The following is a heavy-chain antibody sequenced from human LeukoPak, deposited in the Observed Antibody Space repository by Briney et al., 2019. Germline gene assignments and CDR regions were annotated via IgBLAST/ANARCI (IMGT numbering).Heavy chain of an antibody. CDR2: IGTAGDT. J-gene: IGHJ6*02. CDR1: GFTFSSYD. CDR3: ARGGGYYGSGSYSGMDV. Sequence: GGSLRLSCAASGFTFSSYDMHWVRHATGKGLEWVSAIGTAGDTYYPGSAKGRFTISRENAKNSLYLQMNSLRAGDTAVYYCARGGGYYGSGSYSGMDVWGQGTTVTVSS. D-gene: IGHD3-10*01. V-gene: IGHV3-13*01.